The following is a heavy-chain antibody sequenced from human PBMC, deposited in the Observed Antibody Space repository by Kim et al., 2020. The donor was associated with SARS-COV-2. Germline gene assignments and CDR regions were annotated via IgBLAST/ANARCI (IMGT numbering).Heavy chain of an antibody. CDR2: ISGSGGST. Sequence: GGSLRLSCAASGFTFSSYAMSWVRQAPGKGLEWVSAISGSGGSTYYADSVKGRFTISRDNSKNTLYLQMNSLRAEDTAVYYCAKWGGKYCSGGSCYSYWGQGTLVTVSS. V-gene: IGHV3-23*01. D-gene: IGHD2-15*01. CDR1: GFTFSSYA. J-gene: IGHJ4*02. CDR3: AKWGGKYCSGGSCYSY.